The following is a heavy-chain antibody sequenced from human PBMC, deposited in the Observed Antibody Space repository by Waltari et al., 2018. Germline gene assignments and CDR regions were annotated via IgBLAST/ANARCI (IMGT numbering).Heavy chain of an antibody. D-gene: IGHD3-22*01. Sequence: QVQLVQSGAEVKKPGSSVKVSCKASGGTFSSYAISWVRQAPGQGIEWMGGIIPIFGTANYAQKFQGRVTITADESTSTAYMELSSLRSEDTAVYYCARVRQRSGRYYDSSGYDAFDIWGQGTMVTVSS. V-gene: IGHV1-69*13. CDR2: IIPIFGTA. CDR3: ARVRQRSGRYYDSSGYDAFDI. CDR1: GGTFSSYA. J-gene: IGHJ3*02.